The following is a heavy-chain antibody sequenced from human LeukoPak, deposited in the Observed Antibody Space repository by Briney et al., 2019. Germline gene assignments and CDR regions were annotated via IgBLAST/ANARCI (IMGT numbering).Heavy chain of an antibody. V-gene: IGHV3-23*01. D-gene: IGHD2-15*01. CDR3: AKGSLSGGTCYFDY. Sequence: GGSLRLSCAASGFIFSNHGMNWVRQAPGKGLEWVSTISGSGDSIYYADSVKGRFTTSRDNSKNTLYLQMNSLRVEDTAVYYCAKGSLSGGTCYFDYWGQGTLVTVSS. CDR2: ISGSGDSI. J-gene: IGHJ4*02. CDR1: GFIFSNHG.